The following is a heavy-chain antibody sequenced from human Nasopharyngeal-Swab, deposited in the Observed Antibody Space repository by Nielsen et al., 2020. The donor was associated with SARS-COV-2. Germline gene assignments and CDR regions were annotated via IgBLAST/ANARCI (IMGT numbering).Heavy chain of an antibody. D-gene: IGHD3-10*01. J-gene: IGHJ4*02. CDR1: GFTFSSYS. CDR3: ARARYGSGGYSFDY. Sequence: GESLKISCTASGFTFSSYSMNWVRQAPGKGLEWVSYISSSSSTIYYADSVKGRFTISRDNAKNSLYLQMNSLRDEDTAVYYCARARYGSGGYSFDYWGQGTLVTVSS. V-gene: IGHV3-48*02. CDR2: ISSSSSTI.